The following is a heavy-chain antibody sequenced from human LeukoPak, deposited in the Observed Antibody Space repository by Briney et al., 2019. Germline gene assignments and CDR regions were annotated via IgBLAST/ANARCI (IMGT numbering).Heavy chain of an antibody. Sequence: GGSLRLSCAASGFTFSGYGMSWGRQAPGTGLGWVSSISAGSGYIYYADSVKGRFTISRDNAQNSLFLQMNTLRVDDTAVYYCARDSGHTVTNEYFQHWGQGTLLTVSS. CDR1: GFTFSGYG. D-gene: IGHD1-14*01. CDR2: ISAGSGYI. V-gene: IGHV3-21*04. J-gene: IGHJ1*01. CDR3: ARDSGHTVTNEYFQH.